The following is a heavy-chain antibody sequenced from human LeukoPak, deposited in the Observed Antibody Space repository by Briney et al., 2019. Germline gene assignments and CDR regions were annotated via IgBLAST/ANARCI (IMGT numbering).Heavy chain of an antibody. CDR1: GFTFSSFW. D-gene: IGHD3-10*01. CDR2: LKHDGSEK. V-gene: IGHV3-7*02. J-gene: IGHJ4*02. CDR3: RFGSGSYSFDY. Sequence: PGGSLRLSCAASGFTFSSFWMTWVRHTPARGLEWVANLKHDGSEKYYVDSVKGRFTISRDSAKNSMFLQMNSLRAEDTAVYYCRFGSGSYSFDYWSQGTLVTVSS.